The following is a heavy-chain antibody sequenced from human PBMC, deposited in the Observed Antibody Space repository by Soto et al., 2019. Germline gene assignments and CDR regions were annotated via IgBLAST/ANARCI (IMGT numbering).Heavy chain of an antibody. V-gene: IGHV1-69*13. CDR2: IIPIFGTA. Sequence: SVRVSCKASGGTFSSYAISWVRQAPGQGLEWMGGIIPIFGTANYAQKFQGRVTITADESTSTAYMELSSLRSEDTAVYYCARDHKVVRRLTKSGMDVWGQGTTVTVSS. CDR3: ARDHKVVRRLTKSGMDV. CDR1: GGTFSSYA. D-gene: IGHD3-10*01. J-gene: IGHJ6*02.